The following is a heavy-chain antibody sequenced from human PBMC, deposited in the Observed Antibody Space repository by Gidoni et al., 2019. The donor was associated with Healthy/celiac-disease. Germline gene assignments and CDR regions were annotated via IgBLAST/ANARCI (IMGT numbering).Heavy chain of an antibody. J-gene: IGHJ3*02. CDR3: AGSPKYYDFWSGYHDDFDI. CDR1: GGSISSGDYY. Sequence: QVQLQESGPGLVKPSQTLSLTCTVSGGSISSGDYYWSWIRQPPGKGLEWIGYIYYSGSTYYNPSLKSRVTISVDTSKNQFSLKLSSVTAADTAVYYCAGSPKYYDFWSGYHDDFDIWGQGTMVTVSS. D-gene: IGHD3-3*01. CDR2: IYYSGST. V-gene: IGHV4-30-4*01.